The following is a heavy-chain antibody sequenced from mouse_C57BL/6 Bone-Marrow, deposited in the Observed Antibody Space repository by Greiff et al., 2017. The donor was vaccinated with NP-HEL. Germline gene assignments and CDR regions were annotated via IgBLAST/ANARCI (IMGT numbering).Heavy chain of an antibody. V-gene: IGHV14-4*01. CDR1: GFNIKDDY. J-gene: IGHJ2*01. D-gene: IGHD1-1*02. Sequence: EVMLVESGAELVRPGASVKLSCTASGFNIKDDYMHWVKQRPEQGLEWIGWIDPENGDTEYASKFQGKATITADTSSNTAYLQLSSLTSEDTAVYYCTTGGFDYWGQGTTLTVSS. CDR3: TTGGFDY. CDR2: IDPENGDT.